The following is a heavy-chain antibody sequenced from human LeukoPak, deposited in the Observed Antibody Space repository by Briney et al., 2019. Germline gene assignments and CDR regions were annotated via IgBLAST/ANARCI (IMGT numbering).Heavy chain of an antibody. CDR3: ARDRELAYRTDY. D-gene: IGHD3-10*01. J-gene: IGHJ4*02. CDR2: INWNGGST. Sequence: GGSLRLSCAASGFTFDDYGMSWVRQAPGKGLEWVSGINWNGGSTGYADSVKGRFTISRDNAKNSLYLQMNSLRAEDTAVYYCARDRELAYRTDYWGQGTLVTVSS. V-gene: IGHV3-20*04. CDR1: GFTFDDYG.